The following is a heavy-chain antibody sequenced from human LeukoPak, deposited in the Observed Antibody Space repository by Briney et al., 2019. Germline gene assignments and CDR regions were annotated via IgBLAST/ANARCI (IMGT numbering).Heavy chain of an antibody. V-gene: IGHV3-33*01. CDR2: IWYDGSIQ. D-gene: IGHD2-15*01. Sequence: PGRSLRLSCAASGFNFFTYGMHWVRQAPGKGLEWVAAIWYDGSIQYYADSVKGRFTISRDNSKNTLYLQMDSLRAEDTAVYYCARAGYCSGGSCYGSDYWGQGTLVSVSS. CDR1: GFNFFTYG. J-gene: IGHJ4*02. CDR3: ARAGYCSGGSCYGSDY.